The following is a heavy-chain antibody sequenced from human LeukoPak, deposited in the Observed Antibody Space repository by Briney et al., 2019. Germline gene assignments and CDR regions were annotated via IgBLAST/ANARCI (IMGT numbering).Heavy chain of an antibody. CDR2: ITGSGDST. D-gene: IGHD4-17*01. CDR1: GVTFSSYA. CDR3: AKSPRDYHDYFDY. J-gene: IGHJ4*02. V-gene: IGHV3-23*01. Sequence: GGSLRLSCAASGVTFSSYAMSCVRQAPGKGLEWVSAITGSGDSTNYADSVKGRFTISRDNSKNTVYLQMNSLRAEDTAVYYCAKSPRDYHDYFDYWGQRTLVTVSS.